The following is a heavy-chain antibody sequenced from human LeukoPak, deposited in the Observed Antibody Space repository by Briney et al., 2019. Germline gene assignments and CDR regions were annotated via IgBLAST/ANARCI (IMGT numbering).Heavy chain of an antibody. D-gene: IGHD3-9*01. Sequence: SETLSLTCTVSGGSISSYYWSWIRQPPGKGLEWIGYIYFSGSTNYNPSLKSRVTISVDTSKNQFSLKLSAVTAADTAGYYCAREYYDILTGYPYWYFDLWGRGTLVTVSS. V-gene: IGHV4-59*01. CDR3: AREYYDILTGYPYWYFDL. J-gene: IGHJ2*01. CDR2: IYFSGST. CDR1: GGSISSYY.